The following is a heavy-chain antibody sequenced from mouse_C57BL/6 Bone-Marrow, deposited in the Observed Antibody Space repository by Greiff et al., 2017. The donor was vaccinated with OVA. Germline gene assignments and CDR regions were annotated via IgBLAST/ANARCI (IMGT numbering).Heavy chain of an antibody. CDR2: IYPGDGDT. CDR1: GYAFSSYW. D-gene: IGHD1-1*01. CDR3: ARITPVVATGFDY. V-gene: IGHV1-80*01. J-gene: IGHJ2*01. Sequence: QVQLQQSGAELVKPGASVKISCKASGYAFSSYWMNWVKQRPGKGLEWIGQIYPGDGDTNYNGKFKGKATLTADKSSSTAYMQLSSLTSEDSAVYFCARITPVVATGFDYWGQGTTLTVSS.